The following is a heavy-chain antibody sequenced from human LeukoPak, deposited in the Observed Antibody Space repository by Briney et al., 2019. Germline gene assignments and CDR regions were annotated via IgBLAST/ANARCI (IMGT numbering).Heavy chain of an antibody. V-gene: IGHV3-21*01. CDR2: ISSSSSYI. CDR1: GFTFSIFE. Sequence: GGSLRLSCAASGFTFSIFEMNWVRQAPGKGLEWVSSISSSSSYIYYADSVKGRFTISRDNAKNSLYLQMNSLRAEDTAVYYCARFQIVSKVHAFDIWGQGTMVTVSS. J-gene: IGHJ3*02. D-gene: IGHD3-16*02. CDR3: ARFQIVSKVHAFDI.